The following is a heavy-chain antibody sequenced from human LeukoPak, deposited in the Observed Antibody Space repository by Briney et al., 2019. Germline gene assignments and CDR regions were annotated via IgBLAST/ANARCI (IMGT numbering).Heavy chain of an antibody. D-gene: IGHD2-15*01. CDR3: AVLVRYYYYGMDV. CDR1: GFTFSSYW. CDR2: INSDGSST. J-gene: IGHJ6*02. Sequence: GGSLRLSCAASGFTFSSYWMHWVRQAPGKGLVWVSRINSDGSSTSYADSVKGRFTISRDNAKNTLYLQVNSLRAEDTAVYYCAVLVRYYYYGMDVWGQGTTVTVSS. V-gene: IGHV3-74*01.